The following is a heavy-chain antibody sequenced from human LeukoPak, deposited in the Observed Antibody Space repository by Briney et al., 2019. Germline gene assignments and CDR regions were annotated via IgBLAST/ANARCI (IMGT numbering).Heavy chain of an antibody. CDR2: INPSGGST. CDR1: GYTFTNYY. CDR3: ATWGSSSSPLPTMDV. V-gene: IGHV1-46*01. J-gene: IGHJ6*02. Sequence: ASVKVSCKASGYTFTNYYMHWVRQAPGQGLEWMGIINPSGGSTSYAQRFQGRVTMTRDTSTSTVYMELSSLRSEATAVSYCATWGSSSSPLPTMDVWGQGTTVTVSS. D-gene: IGHD6-13*01.